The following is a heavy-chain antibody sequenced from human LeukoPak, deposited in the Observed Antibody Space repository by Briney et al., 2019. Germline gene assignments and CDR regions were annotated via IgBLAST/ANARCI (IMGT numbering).Heavy chain of an antibody. D-gene: IGHD1-26*01. J-gene: IGHJ4*02. CDR3: ARDSRIVGTTRQPYYFDY. Sequence: PSETLSLTCTVSGGSISSYYWSWIRQPPGKGLDWIGYIYHIGSTNYNPSLRSRVTISIDTSKNQFSLKLSSVTAADTAAYYCARDSRIVGTTRQPYYFDYWGQGTLVTVSS. V-gene: IGHV4-59*01. CDR2: IYHIGST. CDR1: GGSISSYY.